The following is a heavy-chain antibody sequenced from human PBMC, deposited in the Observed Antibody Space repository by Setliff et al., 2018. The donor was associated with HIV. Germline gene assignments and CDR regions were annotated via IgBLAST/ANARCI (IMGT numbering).Heavy chain of an antibody. V-gene: IGHV3-30*04. CDR2: ISYDGSNK. CDR3: AREGRGYSYGNGHY. CDR1: GFSFSSFE. D-gene: IGHD5-18*01. Sequence: GGSLRLSCAASGFSFSSFEINWVRQAPGKGLEWVAVISYDGSNKYYADSVKGRFTISRDNSKNTLYLQMNSLRAEDTAVYCCAREGRGYSYGNGHYWGQGTLVTVSS. J-gene: IGHJ4*02.